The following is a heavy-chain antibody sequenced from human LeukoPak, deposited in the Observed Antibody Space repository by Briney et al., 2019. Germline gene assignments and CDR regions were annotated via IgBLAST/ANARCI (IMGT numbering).Heavy chain of an antibody. D-gene: IGHD3-10*01. J-gene: IGHJ4*02. CDR1: GVSISSNLW. CDR3: ARGGDRSFDY. CDR2: IHHSGSI. V-gene: IGHV4-4*02. Sequence: SGTLSLTCAVSGVSISSNLWWTWVRQPPGKGLEWIAEIHHSGSINYNPSLKSRVTISVDKAKDQFSLNMNSVTAADTAVYYCARGGDRSFDYWGRRALLTVSS.